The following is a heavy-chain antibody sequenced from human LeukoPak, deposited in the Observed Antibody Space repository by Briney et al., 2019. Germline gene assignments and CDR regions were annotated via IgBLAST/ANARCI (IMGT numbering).Heavy chain of an antibody. CDR2: ISGSGGST. V-gene: IGHV3-23*01. J-gene: IGHJ4*02. CDR3: XKAQITRYYFDY. CDR1: GFTFSSYA. D-gene: IGHD5-24*01. Sequence: GGSLRLSCAASGFTFSSYAMSWVRQAPGKGLEWVSAISGSGGSTYYADSVKGRFTISRDNSKNTLYLQMNSLRAEDTAVYYXXKAQITRYYFDYWGQGTLVTVSS.